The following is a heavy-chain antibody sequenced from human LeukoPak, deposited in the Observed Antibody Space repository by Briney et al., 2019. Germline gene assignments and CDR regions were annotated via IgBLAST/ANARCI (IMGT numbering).Heavy chain of an antibody. D-gene: IGHD3-22*01. V-gene: IGHV1-46*01. CDR2: INPSGGST. CDR1: GYTFTSYY. Sequence: ASVKFSCKASGYTFTSYYMHCVRQAPGQGLEWMGIINPSGGSTSYAQKFQGRLTMTGDTSTSRVYMALSRLRSEDTAVYYCARVGYSYDSSGYYFFDYWGQGTLVTVSS. J-gene: IGHJ4*02. CDR3: ARVGYSYDSSGYYFFDY.